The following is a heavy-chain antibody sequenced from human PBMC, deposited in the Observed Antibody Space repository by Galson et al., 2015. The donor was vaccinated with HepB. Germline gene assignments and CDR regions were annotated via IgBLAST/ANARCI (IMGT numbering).Heavy chain of an antibody. CDR1: GYTFTSYG. V-gene: IGHV1-18*01. J-gene: IGHJ5*02. D-gene: IGHD2-15*01. Sequence: SVKVSCKASGYTFTSYGISWVRQAPGQGLEWMGWISTYNDNTKFAQKFQGRVTMTTDISTNTAYMDLRTLTSDDTAHYYCARGALVVVVDATQNNWFAPWGQGTLITVSS. CDR3: ARGALVVVVDATQNNWFAP. CDR2: ISTYNDNT.